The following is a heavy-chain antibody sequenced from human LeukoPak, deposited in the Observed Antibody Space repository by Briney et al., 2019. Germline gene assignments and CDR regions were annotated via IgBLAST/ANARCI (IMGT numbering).Heavy chain of an antibody. D-gene: IGHD2-8*02. CDR2: ISSSSRYI. Sequence: GRSLRLSCAASGFPSSRYSMNWVRQAPGKGLEWVSSISSSSRYIYYADSLKGRFTISRDNAKNSLYLQMNSLRAADTAVYYCARDSDWCDYWGQGTLVTVSS. CDR1: GFPSSRYS. CDR3: ARDSDWCDY. V-gene: IGHV3-21*01. J-gene: IGHJ4*02.